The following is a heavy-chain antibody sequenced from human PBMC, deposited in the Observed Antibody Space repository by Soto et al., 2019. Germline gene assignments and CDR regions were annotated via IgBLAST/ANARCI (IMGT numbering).Heavy chain of an antibody. CDR1: GGSISSSSYY. CDR2: IYYSGST. CDR3: ARSNYYDSSGYYRAPAPAYYFDY. J-gene: IGHJ4*02. Sequence: SETLSLTCTVSGGSISSSSYYWGWIRQPPGKGLEWIGCIYYSGSTYYNPSLKSRVTISVDTSKNQFSLKLSSVTAADTAVYYCARSNYYDSSGYYRAPAPAYYFDYWGQGTLVTVSS. D-gene: IGHD3-22*01. V-gene: IGHV4-39*01.